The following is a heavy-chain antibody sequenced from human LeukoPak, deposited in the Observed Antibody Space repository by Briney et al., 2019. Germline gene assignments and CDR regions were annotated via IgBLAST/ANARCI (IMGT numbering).Heavy chain of an antibody. J-gene: IGHJ4*02. CDR1: GGSISNYY. CDR3: AAGHYSNYVDY. D-gene: IGHD4-11*01. V-gene: IGHV4-4*09. Sequence: SETLSLTCTVSGGSISNYYWSWIRQPPGKGLEWIGYIYTSGSTNYNPSLKSRVTISVDTSKNQFSLKLSSVTAADTAVYYCAAGHYSNYVDYWGQGTLVTVSS. CDR2: IYTSGST.